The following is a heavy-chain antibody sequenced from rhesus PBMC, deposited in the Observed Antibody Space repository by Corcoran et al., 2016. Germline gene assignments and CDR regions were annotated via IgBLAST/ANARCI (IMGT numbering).Heavy chain of an antibody. CDR1: GFTFSSYV. CDR2: ISESGGNI. CDR3: TRDSNGGDY. J-gene: IGHJ4*01. V-gene: IGHV3S26*01. Sequence: DVQLVESGGGLVKPGGSLRLSCVASGFTFSSYVMHWVRQAPGKGLEWVSVISESGGNINYAGSGKGRCTISRDNAKNSLFMQRNSRRAEDTAVYYCTRDSNGGDYWGQGVLVTVSA. D-gene: IGHD7-45*01.